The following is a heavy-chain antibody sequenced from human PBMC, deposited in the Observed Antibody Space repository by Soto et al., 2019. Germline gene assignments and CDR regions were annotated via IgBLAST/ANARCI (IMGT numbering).Heavy chain of an antibody. J-gene: IGHJ4*02. D-gene: IGHD6-13*01. CDR3: ARGPWRPYSSSRYYFDY. CDR2: ISAYNGNT. Sequence: ASVKVSCKASGYTFTSYGISWVRQAPGQGLEWMGWISAYNGNTNYAQKLQGRVTMTTDTSKNQFSLQLNSVTPEDTAVYYCARGPWRPYSSSRYYFDYWGQGTLVTVSS. V-gene: IGHV1-18*01. CDR1: GYTFTSYG.